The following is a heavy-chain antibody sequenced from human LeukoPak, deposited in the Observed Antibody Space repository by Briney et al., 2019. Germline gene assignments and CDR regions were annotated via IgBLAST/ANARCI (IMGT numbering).Heavy chain of an antibody. CDR3: ARDNYYDSSGPLSY. V-gene: IGHV3-9*01. J-gene: IGHJ4*02. CDR1: GFTFDDYA. CDR2: ISWNSGSI. Sequence: GRSLRLSCAASGFTFDDYAMHWVRQAPGKGLEWVSGISWNSGSIGYADSVKGRFTISRDNAKNSLYLQMNSLRAEDTAVYYCARDNYYDSSGPLSYWGQGALVTVSS. D-gene: IGHD3-22*01.